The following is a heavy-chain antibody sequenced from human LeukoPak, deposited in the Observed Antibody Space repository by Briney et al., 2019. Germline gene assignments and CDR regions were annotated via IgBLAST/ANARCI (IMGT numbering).Heavy chain of an antibody. J-gene: IGHJ2*01. CDR1: GGSISSSSYY. Sequence: PSETLSLTCTVSGGSISSSSYYWGWIRQPPGKGLEWIGSIYYSGSTYYNPSLKSRVTISVDTSKNQFSLKLSSVTAADTAVYYCARTRGSGYQLLPWYLDLWGRGTLVTVSS. CDR3: ARTRGSGYQLLPWYLDL. V-gene: IGHV4-39*07. CDR2: IYYSGST. D-gene: IGHD2-2*01.